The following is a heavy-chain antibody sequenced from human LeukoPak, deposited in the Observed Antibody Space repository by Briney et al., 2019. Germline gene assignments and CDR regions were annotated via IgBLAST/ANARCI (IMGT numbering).Heavy chain of an antibody. CDR2: INPSGGST. Sequence: GASVKVSCKASGYTFTSYYMHWVRQAPGQGLEWMGIINPSGGSTSYAQKFQRRVTMPRDMSTSTVYMELSSVSSEDTAVYYCAREGPDIAAGGMRWFNTWGEGALVTLS. D-gene: IGHD6-13*01. CDR3: AREGPDIAAGGMRWFNT. J-gene: IGHJ5*02. CDR1: GYTFTSYY. V-gene: IGHV1-46*01.